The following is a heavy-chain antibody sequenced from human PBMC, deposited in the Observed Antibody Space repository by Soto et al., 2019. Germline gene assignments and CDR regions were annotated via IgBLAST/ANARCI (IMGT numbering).Heavy chain of an antibody. CDR3: ASNRAVFDWLFPYYGMDV. J-gene: IGHJ6*02. Sequence: ASVKVSCKASGYTFSNHGISWVRQAPGQGLEWMGWISAYNGDTKYAQKFQGRVTMTTDTSTSTAYMELRSLRSDDTAVYYCASNRAVFDWLFPYYGMDVWGQGTTVTVSS. V-gene: IGHV1-18*01. D-gene: IGHD3-9*01. CDR1: GYTFSNHG. CDR2: ISAYNGDT.